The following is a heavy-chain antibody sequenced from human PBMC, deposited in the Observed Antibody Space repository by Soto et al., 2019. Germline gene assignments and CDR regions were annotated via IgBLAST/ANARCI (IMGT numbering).Heavy chain of an antibody. J-gene: IGHJ3*02. CDR2: IYHTGAA. CDR3: ASEVITPATSDAVDI. V-gene: IGHV4-31*01. CDR1: GGSLSSDNFF. Sequence: QVQLQESGPGLVKPSQTLSVTCTVSGGSLSSDNFFWSWVRQHPETGLEWVGYIYHTGAAYYNPSLRRLLTISQYTSKNRSSMILSSVTSADTAVYYWASEVITPATSDAVDIWGQGTMVTVSS. D-gene: IGHD3-22*01.